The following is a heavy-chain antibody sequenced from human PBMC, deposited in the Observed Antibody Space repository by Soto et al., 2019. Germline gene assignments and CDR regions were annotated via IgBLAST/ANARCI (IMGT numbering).Heavy chain of an antibody. D-gene: IGHD3-3*01. J-gene: IGHJ5*02. CDR3: ARETDYDFWSKRGAWFDP. V-gene: IGHV1-2*04. CDR1: GYTFTGYY. CDR2: INPNSGGT. Sequence: ASVKVSCKASGYTFTGYYMHWVRQAPGQGLEWMGWINPNSGGTNYAQKFQGWVTMTRDTSISTAYMELSRLRSDDTAVYYCARETDYDFWSKRGAWFDPWGQGTLVTVSS.